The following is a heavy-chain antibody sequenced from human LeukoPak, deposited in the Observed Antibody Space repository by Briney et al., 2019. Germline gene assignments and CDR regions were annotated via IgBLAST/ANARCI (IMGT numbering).Heavy chain of an antibody. Sequence: LETLSLPCTVSGGSISSYYWSWIRQPPGKGPERIGYIYCSESSKHNPSLDSRVTISIDTSKNQFSLKLSSVTAADTALDYFVRGHYYGSVYYGMDVWGQGTTVTVSS. D-gene: IGHD3-10*01. CDR1: GGSISSYY. V-gene: IGHV4-59*08. CDR2: IYCSESS. J-gene: IGHJ6*02. CDR3: VRGHYYGSVYYGMDV.